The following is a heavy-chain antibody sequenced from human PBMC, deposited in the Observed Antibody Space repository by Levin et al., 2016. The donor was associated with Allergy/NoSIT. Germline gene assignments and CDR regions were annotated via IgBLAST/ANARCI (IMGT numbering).Heavy chain of an antibody. V-gene: IGHV4-39*07. CDR1: GGSVNSGSYY. D-gene: IGHD3-10*01. CDR3: ARGFVRGVSGY. CDR2: IYHSGST. J-gene: IGHJ4*02. Sequence: GSLRLSCTVSGGSVNSGSYYWGWIRQPPGKGLEWIGSIYHSGSTYYNPSLKSRVTISVDTSKNQFSLKLSSVTAADTAVYYCARGFVRGVSGYWGQGTLVTVSS.